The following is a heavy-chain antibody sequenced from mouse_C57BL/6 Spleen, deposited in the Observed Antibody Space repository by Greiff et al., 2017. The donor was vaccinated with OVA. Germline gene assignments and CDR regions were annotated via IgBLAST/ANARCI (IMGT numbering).Heavy chain of an antibody. V-gene: IGHV1-42*01. CDR3: ARSVTGTGFAY. CDR1: GYSFTGYY. CDR2: INPSTGGT. J-gene: IGHJ3*01. D-gene: IGHD4-1*01. Sequence: VQLKESGPELVKPGASVKISCKASGYSFTGYYMNWVKQSPEKSLEWIGEINPSTGGTTYNQKFKAKATLTVDKSSSTAYMQLNSLTSEDSAVYYCARSVTGTGFAYWGQGTLVTVSA.